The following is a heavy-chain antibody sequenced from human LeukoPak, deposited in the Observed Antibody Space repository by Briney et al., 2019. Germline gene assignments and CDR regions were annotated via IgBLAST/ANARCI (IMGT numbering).Heavy chain of an antibody. CDR2: IYYSGNT. J-gene: IGHJ4*02. D-gene: IGHD3-22*01. Sequence: TSETLSLTCTVSGGSISNYYWSWIRQPPGKGLEWIGYIYYSGNTNYNPSLKTRVTISVDTSKNQFSRKLSSVTAADTAVYYCARGYYHDSSGLDYWGQGTLVTVSS. V-gene: IGHV4-59*01. CDR1: GGSISNYY. CDR3: ARGYYHDSSGLDY.